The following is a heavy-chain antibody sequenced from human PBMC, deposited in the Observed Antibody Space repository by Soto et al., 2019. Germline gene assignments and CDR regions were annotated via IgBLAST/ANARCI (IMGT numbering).Heavy chain of an antibody. Sequence: PSETLSLTCTVSGGSISSYYWSWIRQPPGKGLEWIGYIYYSGSTNYNPSLKSRVTISVDTSKNKFSLKLSSVTAADTAMYYCARDHSLQDFWSGSTYYYYGMDVWGQGTTVTVSS. CDR3: ARDHSLQDFWSGSTYYYYGMDV. V-gene: IGHV4-59*01. CDR2: IYYSGST. J-gene: IGHJ6*02. CDR1: GGSISSYY. D-gene: IGHD3-3*01.